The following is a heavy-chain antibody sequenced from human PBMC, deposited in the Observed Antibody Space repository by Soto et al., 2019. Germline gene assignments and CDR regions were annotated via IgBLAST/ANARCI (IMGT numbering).Heavy chain of an antibody. D-gene: IGHD5-12*01. CDR1: GDSISSANNY. J-gene: IGHJ5*02. Sequence: SETLSLTCSVSGDSISSANNYWSWIRQPPGEGLEWIGFISYSGTTSYSPSLKSRLAISLDTSKNQFSLSLTSVTAADTAVYYCARGRGYSYGLDPWGQGTLVTVSS. CDR3: ARGRGYSYGLDP. CDR2: ISYSGTT. V-gene: IGHV4-30-4*01.